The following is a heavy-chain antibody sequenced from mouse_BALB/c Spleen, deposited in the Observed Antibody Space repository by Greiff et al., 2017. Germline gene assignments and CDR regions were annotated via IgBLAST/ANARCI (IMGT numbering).Heavy chain of an antibody. V-gene: IGHV5-6-4*01. D-gene: IGHD2-4*01. J-gene: IGHJ3*01. CDR1: GFTFSSYT. CDR3: TRDDYDGENGDWRFAY. Sequence: EVKLMESGGGLVKPGGSLKLSCAASGFTFSSYTMSWVRQTPEKRLEWVATISSGGSYTYYPDSVKGRFTISRDNAKNTLYLQMSSLKSEDTAMYYCTRDDYDGENGDWRFAYWGQGTLVTVSA. CDR2: ISSGGSYT.